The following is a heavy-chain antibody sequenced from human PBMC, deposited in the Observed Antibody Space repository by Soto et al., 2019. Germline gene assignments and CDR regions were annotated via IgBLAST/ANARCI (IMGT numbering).Heavy chain of an antibody. CDR3: ARGGRYCSSTSCYYDYYYMDV. J-gene: IGHJ6*03. D-gene: IGHD2-2*01. CDR1: GYTFTSYG. V-gene: IGHV1-18*01. CDR2: ISAYNGNT. Sequence: ASVKVSCKASGYTFTSYGISWVRQAPGQGLEWMGWISAYNGNTNYAQKLQGRVTMTTDTSTSTAYMELRSLRSDDTAVYYCARGGRYCSSTSCYYDYYYMDVWGKGTTVTVSS.